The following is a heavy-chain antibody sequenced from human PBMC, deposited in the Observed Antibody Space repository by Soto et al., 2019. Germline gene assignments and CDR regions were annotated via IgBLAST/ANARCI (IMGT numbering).Heavy chain of an antibody. J-gene: IGHJ5*02. CDR2: INPNSGGT. CDR1: GYTFTGYY. Sequence: GASVKVSCKASGYTFTGYYMHWVRQAPGQGLEWMGWINPNSGGTNYAQKFQGRVTMTRDTSISTAYMELSRLRSDDTAVYYCARVGLVDTAMSVWFDPWGQGTLVTVSS. D-gene: IGHD5-18*01. V-gene: IGHV1-2*02. CDR3: ARVGLVDTAMSVWFDP.